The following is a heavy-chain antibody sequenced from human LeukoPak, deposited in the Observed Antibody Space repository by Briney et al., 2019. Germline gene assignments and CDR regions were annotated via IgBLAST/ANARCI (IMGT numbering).Heavy chain of an antibody. J-gene: IGHJ5*02. CDR3: VRDLRGYDSSWFDP. V-gene: IGHV3-21*01. CDR2: ITSSSTYI. D-gene: IGHD5-12*01. CDR1: GFTFSSYS. Sequence: GGSLRLSCAASSGFTFSSYSMNWVRQAPGKGLEWVSSITSSSTYIYYVDSVKGRFTISRDNAKNSLYLQMNSLRAEDTAMYYCVRDLRGYDSSWFDPWGQGTLVTVSS.